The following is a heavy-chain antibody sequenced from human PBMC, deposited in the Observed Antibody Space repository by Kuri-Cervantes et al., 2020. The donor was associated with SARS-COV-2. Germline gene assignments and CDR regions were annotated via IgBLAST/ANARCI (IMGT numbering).Heavy chain of an antibody. CDR2: ISSSGSTI. CDR1: GFTFSNAW. J-gene: IGHJ4*02. Sequence: LSLTCAASGFTFSNAWMSWVRQAPGKGLEWVSYISSSGSTIYYADSVKGRFTISRDNAKNSLYLQMNSLRAEDTAVYYCARYCSSTSCHRRPGVFDYWGQGTLVTVSS. V-gene: IGHV3-11*04. CDR3: ARYCSSTSCHRRPGVFDY. D-gene: IGHD2-2*01.